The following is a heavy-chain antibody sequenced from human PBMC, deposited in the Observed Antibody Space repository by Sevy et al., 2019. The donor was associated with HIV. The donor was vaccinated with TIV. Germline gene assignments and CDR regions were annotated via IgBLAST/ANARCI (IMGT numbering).Heavy chain of an antibody. J-gene: IGHJ4*02. CDR1: GFSFGDFS. D-gene: IGHD1-1*01. CDR2: IKSSFYGGTV. Sequence: GGFLRLSCTSSGFSFGDFSMSWLRQAPGKGLEWVDFIKSSFYGGTVDHAASVKGRFIISRDDSKSIAYLQMNDLKIDDTGVYYCTRWKAAQSVFDYWGQGALVTVSS. CDR3: TRWKAAQSVFDY. V-gene: IGHV3-49*03.